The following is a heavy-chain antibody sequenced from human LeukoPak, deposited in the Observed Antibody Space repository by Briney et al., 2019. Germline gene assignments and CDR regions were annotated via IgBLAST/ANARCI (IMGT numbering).Heavy chain of an antibody. V-gene: IGHV1-2*04. D-gene: IGHD1-26*01. CDR3: ARDQWELRGFDP. CDR1: GYTFTGYY. CDR2: INPNSGGT. J-gene: IGHJ5*02. Sequence: GASVKVSCKASGYTFTGYYMHWVRQSPGQGLEWMGWINPNSGGTNYAQKFQGWVTMTRDTSISTAYMELSRLRSDDTAVYYCARDQWELRGFDPWGQGTLVTVSS.